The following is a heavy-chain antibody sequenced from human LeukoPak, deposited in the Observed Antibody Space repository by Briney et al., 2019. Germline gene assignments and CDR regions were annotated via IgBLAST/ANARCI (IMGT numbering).Heavy chain of an antibody. D-gene: IGHD2-15*01. CDR1: GYTFNSYG. CDR2: ISAYNGNT. Sequence: ASVTVSCKASGYTFNSYGISWVRQAPGQGVEWMAWISAYNGNTNYAQKLQDRVTMTTDTFTSTAYMELRSLRSDDTAVYYCARDLSPYCSGGSCHYYMDVWGKGTTVTVSS. J-gene: IGHJ6*03. V-gene: IGHV1-18*01. CDR3: ARDLSPYCSGGSCHYYMDV.